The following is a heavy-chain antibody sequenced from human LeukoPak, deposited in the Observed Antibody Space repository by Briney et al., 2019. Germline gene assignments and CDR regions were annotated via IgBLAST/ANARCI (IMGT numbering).Heavy chain of an antibody. CDR3: TRDRRYSGYD. V-gene: IGHV3-74*01. CDR1: GFTFSNDW. CDR2: INSDGSST. Sequence: GGSLRLSCAAPGFTFSNDWMHWVRQAPGKGLVWVSHINSDGSSTTYADSVKGRFTISRDNAKNTLYLQMNSLRAEDTAVYYCTRDRRYSGYDWGQGTLVTVSS. J-gene: IGHJ4*02. D-gene: IGHD5-12*01.